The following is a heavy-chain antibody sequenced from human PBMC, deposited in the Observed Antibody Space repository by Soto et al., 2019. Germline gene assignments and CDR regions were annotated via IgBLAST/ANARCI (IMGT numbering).Heavy chain of an antibody. V-gene: IGHV1-69*13. Sequence: SVKVSCKASGGTFSSYAISWVRQAPGQGLEWMGGIIPIFGTANYAQKFQGRVTITADESTSTAYMELSSLRSEDTAVYYCAGLLGELSHNPHYWGRGTLVTVSS. D-gene: IGHD3-16*02. CDR3: AGLLGELSHNPHY. J-gene: IGHJ2*01. CDR1: GGTFSSYA. CDR2: IIPIFGTA.